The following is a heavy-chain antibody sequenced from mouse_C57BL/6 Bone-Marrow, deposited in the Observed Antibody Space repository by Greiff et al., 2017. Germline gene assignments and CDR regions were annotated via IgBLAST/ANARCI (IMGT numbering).Heavy chain of an antibody. CDR2: IHPNSGST. J-gene: IGHJ2*01. Sequence: QVQLQQSGAELVKPGASVKLSCKASGYTFTSYWMHWVKQRPGQGLEWIGMIHPNSGSTNYNEKFKSKATLTVDKSPSTAYMQLSSLTSEDSAVYYCARDDYYGSSFDYWGQGTTLTVSS. V-gene: IGHV1-64*01. CDR1: GYTFTSYW. CDR3: ARDDYYGSSFDY. D-gene: IGHD1-1*01.